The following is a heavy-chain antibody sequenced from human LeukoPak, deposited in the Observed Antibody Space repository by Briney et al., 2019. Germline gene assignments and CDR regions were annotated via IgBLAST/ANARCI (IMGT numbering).Heavy chain of an antibody. V-gene: IGHV4-34*01. CDR3: ARVAGYLPTRWFDP. CDR1: GGSFSGFY. J-gene: IGHJ5*02. D-gene: IGHD6-25*01. CDR2: INYTGST. Sequence: SDTLSLTCAVYGGSFSGFYWSWIRHVPGKGLEWIGEINYTGSTSHNPSLKSRVTISVDTSQNQFFLLLTSVTAADTAVYYCARVAGYLPTRWFDPWGQGTHVTVSS.